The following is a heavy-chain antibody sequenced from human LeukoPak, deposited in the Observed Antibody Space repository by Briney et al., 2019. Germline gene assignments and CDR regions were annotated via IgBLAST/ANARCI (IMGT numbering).Heavy chain of an antibody. D-gene: IGHD1-1*01. Sequence: GGSLRLSCAASGFTFSSYWMSWVCQAPGKGLEWVANIKQDGSEKYYVDSVRGRFTISRDNAKNSLYLQMNSLRAEDTAVYYCARDPNWNREKDMDVWGKGTTVTVSS. CDR2: IKQDGSEK. V-gene: IGHV3-7*01. J-gene: IGHJ6*03. CDR3: ARDPNWNREKDMDV. CDR1: GFTFSSYW.